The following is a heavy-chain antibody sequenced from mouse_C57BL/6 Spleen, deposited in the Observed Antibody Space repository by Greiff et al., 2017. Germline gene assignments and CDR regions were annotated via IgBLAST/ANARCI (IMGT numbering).Heavy chain of an antibody. J-gene: IGHJ2*01. CDR1: GYTFTSYW. CDR3: ATYYYGSSYDYFDY. V-gene: IGHV1-74*01. D-gene: IGHD1-1*01. CDR2: IHPSDSDT. Sequence: QVQLQQPGAELVKPGASVKVSCKASGYTFTSYWMHWVKQRPGQGLEWIGRIHPSDSDTNYNQKFKGKATLTVDKSSSTAYTQLSSLTSEDSAVYYCATYYYGSSYDYFDYWGQGTTLTVSS.